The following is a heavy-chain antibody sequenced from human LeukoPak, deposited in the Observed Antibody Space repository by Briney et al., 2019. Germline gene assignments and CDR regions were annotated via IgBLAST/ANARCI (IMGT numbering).Heavy chain of an antibody. CDR2: IYYSGGT. CDR1: SGSISGHY. D-gene: IGHD1-26*01. J-gene: IGHJ4*02. CDR3: ARHAQSPYSGSFDY. V-gene: IGHV4-59*08. Sequence: KPSETLSLTCTVSSGSISGHYWSWIRQPPGKGLEWIAYIYYSGGTNYNPSLKSRVTISVDTSKNQFSLKLSSVTAADTAVYYCARHAQSPYSGSFDYWGQGTLVTASS.